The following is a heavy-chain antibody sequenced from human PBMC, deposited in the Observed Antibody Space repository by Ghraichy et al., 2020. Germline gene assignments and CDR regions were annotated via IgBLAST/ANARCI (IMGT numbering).Heavy chain of an antibody. J-gene: IGHJ4*02. CDR1: GYTFSDHY. CDR3: ARRMVQGMTALDH. CDR2: ISPKSGVS. D-gene: IGHD3-10*01. Sequence: ASVKVSCKASGYTFSDHYLHWVRQAPEQGLEWMGRISPKSGVSVYAQKFQGRVTMTRDTSISTAYMELSRLTSDDTAVYYCARRMVQGMTALDHWGQGTLVTVSS. V-gene: IGHV1-2*06.